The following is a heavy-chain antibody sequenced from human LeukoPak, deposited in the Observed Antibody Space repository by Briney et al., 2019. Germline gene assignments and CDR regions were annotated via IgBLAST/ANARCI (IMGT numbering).Heavy chain of an antibody. Sequence: EASVKVSCKASGGTFNNFAICWVRQAPGQGLEWMGGIFPVFGTPTYAQKFQGRVTITADESTRTAHMELSSLRSDDTAVYYCARGLLAPLHFWGQGTLVTVSS. V-gene: IGHV1-69*01. J-gene: IGHJ4*02. D-gene: IGHD2-15*01. CDR1: GGTFNNFA. CDR2: IFPVFGTP. CDR3: ARGLLAPLHF.